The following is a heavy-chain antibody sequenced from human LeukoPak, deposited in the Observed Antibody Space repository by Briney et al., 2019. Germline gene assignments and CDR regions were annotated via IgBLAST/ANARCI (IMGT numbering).Heavy chain of an antibody. D-gene: IGHD3-16*02. CDR1: GGYINNYY. CDR2: IYYSGST. Sequence: SETLSLTCTVSGGYINNYYWSWIRQPPGKGLEWIGYIYYSGSTNYNPSLKSRVTISVDTSKNQFSFKLNSVTAADTAVYYCARGQELSVDAFDIWGQGTMVTVSS. CDR3: ARGQELSVDAFDI. V-gene: IGHV4-59*01. J-gene: IGHJ3*02.